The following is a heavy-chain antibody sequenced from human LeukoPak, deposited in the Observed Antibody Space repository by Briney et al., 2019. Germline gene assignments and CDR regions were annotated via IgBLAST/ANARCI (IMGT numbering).Heavy chain of an antibody. Sequence: GGSLRLSCAASGFTFSSYWMSWVRQAPGKGREWVANIKQDGSEKYYVDSVKGRFTISRDNAKNSLYLQMNSLRVEDTAVYYCDTVRWGEYIDYWGQGTLVTVSS. V-gene: IGHV3-7*01. CDR1: GFTFSSYW. J-gene: IGHJ4*02. D-gene: IGHD3-10*01. CDR3: DTVRWGEYIDY. CDR2: IKQDGSEK.